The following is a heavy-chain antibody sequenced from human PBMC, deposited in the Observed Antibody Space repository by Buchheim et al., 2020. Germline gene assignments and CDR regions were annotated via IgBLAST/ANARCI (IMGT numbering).Heavy chain of an antibody. J-gene: IGHJ5*02. Sequence: QVQLQESGPGLVKPSETLSLTCTVSGGSISSYSWSWIRQPPGKGLEWIGYIYYSGSTNYNPSLKSRVTISVDKSKNQFSLKLSSVTAADTAVYYCARSLGYCSSTGCYRWFDPWGQGTL. CDR2: IYYSGST. D-gene: IGHD2-2*01. V-gene: IGHV4-59*01. CDR1: GGSISSYS. CDR3: ARSLGYCSSTGCYRWFDP.